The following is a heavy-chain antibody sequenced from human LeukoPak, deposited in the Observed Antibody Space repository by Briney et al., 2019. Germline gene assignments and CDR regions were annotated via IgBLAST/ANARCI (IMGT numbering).Heavy chain of an antibody. D-gene: IGHD2-21*02. CDR1: GGSTTGYY. J-gene: IGHJ3*02. CDR2: VYYSGRT. V-gene: IGHV4-59*08. Sequence: PSESLSLTCTVSGGSTTGYYWTWIRQPPGKGLEWIGYVYYSGRTSYNASLKSRVTTSVDTSKNQFFLKLSSVAAADTAVYYCARHMSVTYDAFDIWDQGTMVTVSS. CDR3: ARHMSVTYDAFDI.